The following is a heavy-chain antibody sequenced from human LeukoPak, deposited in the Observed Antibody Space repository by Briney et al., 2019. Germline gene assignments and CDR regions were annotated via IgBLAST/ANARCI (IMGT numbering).Heavy chain of an antibody. CDR3: ARDNYGDYYYYYMDV. CDR2: ISAYNGNT. J-gene: IGHJ6*03. D-gene: IGHD4-17*01. Sequence: ASVKVSCKASGYTFTSYGISWVRQAPGQGLEWMGWISAYNGNTNYAQKLQGRVTMTTDTSTSTAYMELRSLRSDDTAVCYCARDNYGDYYYYYMDVWGKGTTVTVSS. V-gene: IGHV1-18*01. CDR1: GYTFTSYG.